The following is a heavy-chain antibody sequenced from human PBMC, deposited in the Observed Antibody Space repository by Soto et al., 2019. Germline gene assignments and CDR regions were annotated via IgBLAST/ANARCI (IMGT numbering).Heavy chain of an antibody. CDR3: AEDSDTAMEYYFDH. CDR2: ISGSGGST. V-gene: IGHV3-23*01. J-gene: IGHJ4*02. D-gene: IGHD5-18*01. Sequence: GGSLRLSCAASGFTFSSYAMSWVRQAPGKGLEWVSAISGSGGSTYYADSVKGRSTISRDNSKNTLYLQMNSLRAEDTAVYYCAEDSDTAMEYYFDHWGQGTLVTVSS. CDR1: GFTFSSYA.